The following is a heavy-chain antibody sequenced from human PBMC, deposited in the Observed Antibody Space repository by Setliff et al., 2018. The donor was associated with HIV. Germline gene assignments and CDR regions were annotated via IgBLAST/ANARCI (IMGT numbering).Heavy chain of an antibody. D-gene: IGHD4-4*01. CDR3: ARGREGLTTVDY. J-gene: IGHJ4*02. CDR1: RFTFRDYY. V-gene: IGHV3-11*04. CDR2: ISSSGDSI. Sequence: GSLRLSCAASRFTFRDYYMSWIRQAPGKGLEWVSYISSSGDSISYADSVKGRFTISRDNARNSLYLQMNSLRADDTAVYYCARGREGLTTVDYWGQGTLVTVSS.